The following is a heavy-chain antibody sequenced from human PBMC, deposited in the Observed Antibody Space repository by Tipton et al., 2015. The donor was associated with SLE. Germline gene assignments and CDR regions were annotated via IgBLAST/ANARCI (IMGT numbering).Heavy chain of an antibody. V-gene: IGHV4-4*08. Sequence: TLSLTCNVSGVSISTYYWSWIRPPPGKGLEWIGYIYPTGSTNYNPSLKSRVTISVDTSKNQFSLKLSSVTAADTAVYYCARVDSSYTYYYYYGMDVWGQGTTVTVSS. CDR1: GVSISTYY. CDR2: IYPTGST. D-gene: IGHD6-6*01. CDR3: ARVDSSYTYYYYYGMDV. J-gene: IGHJ6*02.